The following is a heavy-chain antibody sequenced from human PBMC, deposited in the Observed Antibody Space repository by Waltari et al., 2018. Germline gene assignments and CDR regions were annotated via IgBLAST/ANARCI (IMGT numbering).Heavy chain of an antibody. Sequence: HVQLEQSGAEVKKPGSSVQVSCKASGGTFSTYTVTWVRQAPGQGLEWMGSIIPFLGISKYAQSLQARLTITVDQSTNTGYMELNNLRPEDTGVYYCARSGEMKGTVDYWGQGTLVTVSS. J-gene: IGHJ4*02. CDR2: IIPFLGIS. CDR1: GGTFSTYT. V-gene: IGHV1-69*02. D-gene: IGHD1-1*01. CDR3: ARSGEMKGTVDY.